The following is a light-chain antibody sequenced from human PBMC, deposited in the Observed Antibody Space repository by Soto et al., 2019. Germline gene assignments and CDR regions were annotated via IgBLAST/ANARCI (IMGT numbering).Light chain of an antibody. CDR2: GAS. V-gene: IGKV3-20*01. Sequence: EIVLTQSPGTLSLFPGERATLSCRASQSVSSSYLAWYQQKPGQAPRLLIYGASSRATGIPDRFSGSGSGTDFTLTISRLEPEDFAVYYCQQYGSSPHTFGPGTKVDIK. CDR1: QSVSSSY. CDR3: QQYGSSPHT. J-gene: IGKJ3*01.